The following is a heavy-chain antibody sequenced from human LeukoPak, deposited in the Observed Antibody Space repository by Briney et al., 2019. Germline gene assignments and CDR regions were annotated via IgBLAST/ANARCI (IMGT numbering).Heavy chain of an antibody. CDR1: GGSISSYY. Sequence: SETLSLTCTVSGGSISSYYLNWIRRPPGKGLEWIGNIYDRGSTKYNPSLKSRVTISVDTSKNQFSLRLSSVTAADTAVYYCARGRTFDNWGQGTLVTVSS. CDR2: IYDRGST. V-gene: IGHV4-59*01. J-gene: IGHJ4*02. CDR3: ARGRTFDN.